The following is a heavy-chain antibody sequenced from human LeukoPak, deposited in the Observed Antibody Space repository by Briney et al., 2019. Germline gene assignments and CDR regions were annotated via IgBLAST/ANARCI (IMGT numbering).Heavy chain of an antibody. V-gene: IGHV1-69*02. D-gene: IGHD2-15*01. Sequence: SVKVSCKASGYTFTGYYMHWVRQAPGQGLEWMGRIIPILGIANYAQKFQGRVTITADKSTSTAYMELSSLRSEDTAVYYCASTLSPYCSGGSCFTLGPFDYWGQGTLVTVSS. CDR3: ASTLSPYCSGGSCFTLGPFDY. CDR1: GYTFTGYY. J-gene: IGHJ4*02. CDR2: IIPILGIA.